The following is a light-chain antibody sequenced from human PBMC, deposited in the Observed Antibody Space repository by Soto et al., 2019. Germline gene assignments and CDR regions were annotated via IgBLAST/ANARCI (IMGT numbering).Light chain of an antibody. J-gene: IGLJ2*01. V-gene: IGLV1-47*03. CDR2: RNN. CDR3: AVWDDSLSGRV. Sequence: QAVVTQPPSASGTPGQRVTISCSGSSSNIGSHYVYWYQQLPGTAPKLFVYRNNQRPSGVPDRFSGSKSGTSASLAISGLWSEDEADYYCAVWDDSLSGRVFGGGTKLTVL. CDR1: SSNIGSHY.